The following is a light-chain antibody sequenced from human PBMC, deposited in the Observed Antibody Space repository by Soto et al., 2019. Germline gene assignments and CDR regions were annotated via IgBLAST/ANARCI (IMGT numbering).Light chain of an antibody. CDR1: ERISNN. V-gene: IGKV3D-15*01. Sequence: EIVMTQSPVTLSVSPGESATLSCRASERISNNLAWYPQKPGQAPRLLIYSASTRATGIPDRFSGSGSGTEFTLTISSLQPDDFATYYCRQYNSLWTFGQGTKVDIK. CDR2: SAS. J-gene: IGKJ1*01. CDR3: RQYNSLWT.